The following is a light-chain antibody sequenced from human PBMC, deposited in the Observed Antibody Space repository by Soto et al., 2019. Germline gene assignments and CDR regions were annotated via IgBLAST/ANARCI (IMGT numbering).Light chain of an antibody. CDR2: DNN. CDR1: SSNIGNNY. J-gene: IGLJ2*01. CDR3: GAWADSLSAV. V-gene: IGLV1-51*01. Sequence: QAVGTQPPSVSAAPGQKVTISCSGSSSNIGNNYVSWYQQLPGTAPKLLIYDNNKRPSGIPDRFSGSKSGTSATLGITGLQTGDEADYYCGAWADSLSAVFGGGTKVTVL.